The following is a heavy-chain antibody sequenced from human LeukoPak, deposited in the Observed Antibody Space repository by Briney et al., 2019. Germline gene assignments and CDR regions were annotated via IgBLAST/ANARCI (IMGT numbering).Heavy chain of an antibody. V-gene: IGHV1-69*04. CDR3: ARVGYSYGPNWFDP. CDR2: IIPILGIA. Sequence: ASVKVSCKASGYTFTSYGISWVRQAPGQGLEWMGRIIPILGIANYAQKFQGRVTITADKSTSTAYMELSSLRSEDTAVYYCARVGYSYGPNWFDPWGQGTLVTVSS. J-gene: IGHJ5*02. D-gene: IGHD5-18*01. CDR1: GYTFTSYG.